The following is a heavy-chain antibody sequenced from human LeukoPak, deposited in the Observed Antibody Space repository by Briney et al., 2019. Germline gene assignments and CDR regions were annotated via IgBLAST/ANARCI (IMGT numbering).Heavy chain of an antibody. CDR3: ARVGYSSGWYPLDY. V-gene: IGHV4-4*07. J-gene: IGHJ4*02. Sequence: SETLSLTCSVFDGSISNYYWSWIRQPAGKGLEWIGRIYATGSTNYNPPLKSRVTMSVDTSKNQFSLNLNSVIAADTAVYYCARVGYSSGWYPLDYWGQGTLVTVSS. CDR2: IYATGST. D-gene: IGHD6-19*01. CDR1: DGSISNYY.